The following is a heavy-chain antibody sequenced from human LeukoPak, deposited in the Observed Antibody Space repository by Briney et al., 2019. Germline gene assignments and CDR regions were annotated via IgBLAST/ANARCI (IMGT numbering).Heavy chain of an antibody. D-gene: IGHD3-22*01. CDR2: ISSSSSTI. V-gene: IGHV3-48*01. J-gene: IGHJ4*02. CDR1: GFTFSSYS. Sequence: GGSLRLXCAASGFTFSSYSMNWVRQAPGKGLEWVSYISSSSSTIYYADSVKGRFTISRDNAENSLYLQMNSLRAEDTAVYYCARDVIVEFDYWGQGTLVTVSS. CDR3: ARDVIVEFDY.